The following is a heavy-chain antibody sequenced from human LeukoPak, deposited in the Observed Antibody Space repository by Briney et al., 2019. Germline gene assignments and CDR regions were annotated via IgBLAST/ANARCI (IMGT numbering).Heavy chain of an antibody. J-gene: IGHJ4*02. CDR1: GFTFSSYA. CDR3: ATLPGGGSPHSADY. D-gene: IGHD1-26*01. V-gene: IGHV3-23*01. CDR2: ISGSGGST. Sequence: GGSLRLSCAASGFTFSSYAMTWVRQAPGKGLEWVSAISGSGGSTDYADSVKGRFTISRDNSKNTLNVQMNSLRAEDTAAYYCATLPGGGSPHSADYWGQGTLVTVSS.